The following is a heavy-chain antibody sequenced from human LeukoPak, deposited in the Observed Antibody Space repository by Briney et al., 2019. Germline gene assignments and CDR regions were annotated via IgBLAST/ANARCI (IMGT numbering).Heavy chain of an antibody. D-gene: IGHD3-3*01. V-gene: IGHV3-7*04. J-gene: IGHJ4*02. CDR2: IRQDGNEK. CDR1: GFTLSNYW. Sequence: PPGGSLRLSCAGAGFTLSNYWMSWVRQAPGKRLEWVANIRQDGNEKYYVDSVKGRFTISRDNPKNSLYLQMNSLRAEDTAIYYCARLRAAQTYDCWGQGTLVTVSS. CDR3: ARLRAAQTYDC.